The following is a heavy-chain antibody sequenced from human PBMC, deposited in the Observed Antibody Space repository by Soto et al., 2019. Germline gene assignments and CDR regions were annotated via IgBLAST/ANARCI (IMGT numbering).Heavy chain of an antibody. CDR3: AKDDVAGDGLWLVYD. J-gene: IGHJ4*02. D-gene: IGHD2-21*02. Sequence: GWSLRLSCVASGFSFNKYAMILVRQAPGKGQEWVSCITGSGNTIEYTASVKGRFTISRDNSKNTVYLQMDGLRAEDTAMYYCAKDDVAGDGLWLVYDWGKGIQVTVSS. CDR1: GFSFNKYA. V-gene: IGHV3-23*01. CDR2: ITGSGNTI.